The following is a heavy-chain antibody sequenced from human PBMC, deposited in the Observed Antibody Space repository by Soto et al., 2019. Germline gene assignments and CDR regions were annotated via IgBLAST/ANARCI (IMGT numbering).Heavy chain of an antibody. Sequence: GGCLRLASSASGYTFSSHAMTGVRQAPGKGLEWVSAVGGRGVSKYYADSVMGRFTVSRDNSKNTLYLQINSLRAEDTAVYYCATVSRTDSVGNRVYWGQGLLGTVYS. CDR1: GYTFSSHA. D-gene: IGHD2-15*01. J-gene: IGHJ4*02. CDR3: ATVSRTDSVGNRVY. V-gene: IGHV3-23*01. CDR2: VGGRGVSK.